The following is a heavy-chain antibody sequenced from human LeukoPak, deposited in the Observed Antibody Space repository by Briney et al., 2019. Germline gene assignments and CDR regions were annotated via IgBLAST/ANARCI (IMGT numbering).Heavy chain of an antibody. V-gene: IGHV1-24*01. J-gene: IGHJ4*02. CDR1: GYTLTELS. CDR2: FDPEDGET. Sequence: ASVKVSCKVSGYTLTELSMHWVRQAPGKGLEWMGGFDPEDGETIYAQKFQGRVTMTEDTSTDTAYMELSSLRSEDTAVYYCATKPSLWFGDCLYYWGQGTQVTVSS. CDR3: ATKPSLWFGDCLYY. D-gene: IGHD3-10*01.